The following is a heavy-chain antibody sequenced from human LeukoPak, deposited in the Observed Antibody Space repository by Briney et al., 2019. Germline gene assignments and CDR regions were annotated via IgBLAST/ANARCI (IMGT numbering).Heavy chain of an antibody. CDR1: GFTVSNNY. Sequence: GGSLRLSCAASGFTVSNNYMSWVRQAPGKGLEWVSIFYSGGTTYYADSVMGRFTISRDISKNTLNLQMNSLRAEDTGVYYCAGFGVATSAFDYWGQGTLVTVSS. V-gene: IGHV3-66*01. J-gene: IGHJ4*02. D-gene: IGHD3-3*01. CDR2: FYSGGTT. CDR3: AGFGVATSAFDY.